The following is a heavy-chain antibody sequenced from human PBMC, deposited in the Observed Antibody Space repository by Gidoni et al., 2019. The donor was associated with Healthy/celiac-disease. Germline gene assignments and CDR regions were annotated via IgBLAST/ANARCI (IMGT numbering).Heavy chain of an antibody. CDR3: ATTTVGNYYYYGMDV. CDR1: GGTLRSSSYY. Sequence: QLQLQESGPGLEKPSETLSLTCTVSGGTLRSSSYYWGWIRQPPGKGLEWIGSIYYSGSTYYNPSLKSRVTISVDTSKNQFSLKLSSVTAADTAVYYCATTTVGNYYYYGMDVWGQGTTVTVSS. V-gene: IGHV4-39*01. D-gene: IGHD4-17*01. CDR2: IYYSGST. J-gene: IGHJ6*02.